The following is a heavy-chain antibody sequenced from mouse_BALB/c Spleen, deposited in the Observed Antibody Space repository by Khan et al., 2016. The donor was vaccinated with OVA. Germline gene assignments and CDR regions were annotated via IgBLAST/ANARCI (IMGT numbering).Heavy chain of an antibody. V-gene: IGHV1-69*02. J-gene: IGHJ3*01. Sequence: QVQLKESGAELVKPGASVKLSCTASGYPLTSYWLPWVTQRPGQGLDWIGELDPSASYTNYNQKFKGQASLTLDTSSSTTFMQLRSLTSEDSAVYYWSRSFHYGSSTWLAYWGQGTLVTVSA. CDR3: SRSFHYGSSTWLAY. D-gene: IGHD1-1*01. CDR1: GYPLTSYW. CDR2: LDPSASYT.